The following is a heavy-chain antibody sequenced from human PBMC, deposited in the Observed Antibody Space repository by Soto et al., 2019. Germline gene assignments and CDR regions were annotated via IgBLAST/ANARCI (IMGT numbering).Heavy chain of an antibody. D-gene: IGHD3-22*01. V-gene: IGHV1-3*01. CDR2: INPGNVNT. CDR3: ARGGYFDRRHYLAY. CDR1: GYIFTIYG. J-gene: IGHJ4*02. Sequence: SVKVAFNASGYIFTIYGMNSVRQAPGRGLEWMGWINPGNVNTKYSQKFQGRVIIEMDTSASTAYMEFSSPRSEYTAVYYCARGGYFDRRHYLAYCGLETLVTVPS.